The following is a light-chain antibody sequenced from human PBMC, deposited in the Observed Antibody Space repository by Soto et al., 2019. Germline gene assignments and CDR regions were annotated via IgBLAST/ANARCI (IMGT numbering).Light chain of an antibody. J-gene: IGKJ1*01. CDR3: QQYETFSGT. CDR1: QGIGNS. Sequence: DIQMTQSPSSLSASAGDRVTITCRPSQGIGNSLAWYQQKPGKVPKVLIHAASTLQSGVPSRFSGSGSGTDFTLTISSLQPDDFATYYCQQYETFSGTFGPGTKVDIK. CDR2: AAS. V-gene: IGKV1-27*01.